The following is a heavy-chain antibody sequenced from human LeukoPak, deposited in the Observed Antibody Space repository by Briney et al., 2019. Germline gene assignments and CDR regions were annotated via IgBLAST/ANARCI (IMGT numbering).Heavy chain of an antibody. D-gene: IGHD1-26*01. J-gene: IGHJ4*02. V-gene: IGHV3-15*01. CDR2: IKSKTEGGTI. CDR3: TAVRWSGSYDY. Sequence: ETGGSLRLSCTPSGFTFSNAWMSWVRQAPGKGLEWVGRIKSKTEGGTIDYAAPVKGRFTISRDDSKSTVYLQMNSLKTEDTAVYYCTAVRWSGSYDYWGQGALVTVSS. CDR1: GFTFSNAW.